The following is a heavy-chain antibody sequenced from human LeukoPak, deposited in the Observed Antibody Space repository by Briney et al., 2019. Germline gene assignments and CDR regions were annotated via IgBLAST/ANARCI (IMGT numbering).Heavy chain of an antibody. V-gene: IGHV4-59*01. CDR2: IYYSGST. CDR3: ARTQRGYSGYDYVYYFDY. CDR1: GFTFDDYA. J-gene: IGHJ4*02. D-gene: IGHD5-12*01. Sequence: GSLRLSCAASGFTFDDYAMHWVRQPPGKGLEWIGYIYYSGSTNYNPSLKSRVTISVDTSKNQFSLKLSSVTAADMAVYYCARTQRGYSGYDYVYYFDYWGQGTLVTVSS.